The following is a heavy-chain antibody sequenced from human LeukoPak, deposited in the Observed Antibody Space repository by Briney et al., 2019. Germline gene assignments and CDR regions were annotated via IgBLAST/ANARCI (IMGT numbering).Heavy chain of an antibody. J-gene: IGHJ5*02. CDR3: ARGFDP. Sequence: AGGSLRLSCAASGFTFSSYAMHWVRRAPGKGLEWVAVISYDGSNKYYADSVKGRFTISRDNSKNTLYLQMNSLRAEDTAVYYCARGFDPWGQGTLVTVSS. V-gene: IGHV3-30*04. CDR2: ISYDGSNK. CDR1: GFTFSSYA.